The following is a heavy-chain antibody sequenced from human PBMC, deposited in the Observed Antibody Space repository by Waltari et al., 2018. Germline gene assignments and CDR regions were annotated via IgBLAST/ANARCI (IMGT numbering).Heavy chain of an antibody. CDR2: IYYSGST. D-gene: IGHD6-19*01. CDR1: GGAISSSSYY. V-gene: IGHV4-39*01. Sequence: QLQLQESGPGLVKPSETLSFTCPVSGGAISSSSYYWGWVRQPPGKGLECIGSIYYSGSTYYNPSLKSRVTISVDTSKNQFSLKLSSVTAADTAVYYCATKRESSASGFDYWGQGTLVTVSS. J-gene: IGHJ4*02. CDR3: ATKRESSASGFDY.